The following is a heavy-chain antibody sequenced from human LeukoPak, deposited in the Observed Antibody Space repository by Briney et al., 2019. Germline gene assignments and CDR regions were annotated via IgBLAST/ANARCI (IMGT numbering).Heavy chain of an antibody. V-gene: IGHV3-66*01. CDR1: GFTVSSNY. Sequence: PGGSLRLSCAASGFTVSSNYMSWVRQAPGKGLEWVSVIYSGGSTYYADSVKGRFTISRDNSKNTLYLQMNSLRAEDTAVYYCARYCIVRYFDWLTNYGMDVWGQGTTVTVSS. CDR3: ARYCIVRYFDWLTNYGMDV. J-gene: IGHJ6*02. D-gene: IGHD3-9*01. CDR2: IYSGGST.